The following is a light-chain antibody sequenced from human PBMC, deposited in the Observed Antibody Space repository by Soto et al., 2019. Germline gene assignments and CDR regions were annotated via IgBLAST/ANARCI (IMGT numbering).Light chain of an antibody. J-gene: IGKJ5*01. V-gene: IGKV3-15*01. CDR1: QSVGST. CDR2: DTS. CDR3: QQHNNWPIT. Sequence: EIGLAQSPAAPSVSPGERVAPSCLASQSVGSTLNWYQQRPGQAPRLLIYDTSIRATGIPARFSGSGSGTEFTLTISSLQSEDFALYFCQQHNNWPITFGQGRRLENK.